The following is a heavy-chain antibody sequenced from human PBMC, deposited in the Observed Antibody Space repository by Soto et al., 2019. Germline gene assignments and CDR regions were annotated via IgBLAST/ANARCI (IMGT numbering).Heavy chain of an antibody. J-gene: IGHJ4*02. CDR2: IYYSGST. V-gene: IGHV4-59*01. CDR1: GGSISSYY. Sequence: SETLSLTCTVSGGSISSYYWSWIRQPPGKGLEWIGYIYYSGSTNYNPSLKSRVTISVDTSKNQFSLSLKLSSVTAADTAVYYCARVYGDYLDYWGQGTLVTVSS. CDR3: ARVYGDYLDY. D-gene: IGHD4-17*01.